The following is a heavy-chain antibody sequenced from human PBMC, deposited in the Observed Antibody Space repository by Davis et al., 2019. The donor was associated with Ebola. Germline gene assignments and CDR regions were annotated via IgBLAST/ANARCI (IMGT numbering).Heavy chain of an antibody. V-gene: IGHV3-64*04. Sequence: PGGSLRLSCSASGFTFSSYAMHWVRQAPGKGLEYVSAISSNGGGTYYADSVKGRFTISRDNSKNTLYLQMNSLRAEDTAVYYCAKDRGAAIIDYYYYMDVWGKGTTVTVSS. CDR3: AKDRGAAIIDYYYYMDV. J-gene: IGHJ6*03. D-gene: IGHD2-2*01. CDR1: GFTFSSYA. CDR2: ISSNGGGT.